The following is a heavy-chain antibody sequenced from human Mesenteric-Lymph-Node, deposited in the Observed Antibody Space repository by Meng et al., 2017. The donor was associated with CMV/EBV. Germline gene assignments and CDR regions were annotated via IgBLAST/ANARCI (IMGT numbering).Heavy chain of an antibody. CDR3: ARDRADPRMVVRVCWFDP. D-gene: IGHD4/OR15-4a*01. Sequence: ASVKVSCKASGYTFTDYFIHWVRQAPGQGLEWMGWINPTSGDTRFAQKFQGRVTLTRDTSISAVYMELSRLMSDDTAVYYCARDRADPRMVVRVCWFDPWGQGTLVTVSS. V-gene: IGHV1-2*02. CDR1: GYTFTDYF. J-gene: IGHJ5*02. CDR2: INPTSGDT.